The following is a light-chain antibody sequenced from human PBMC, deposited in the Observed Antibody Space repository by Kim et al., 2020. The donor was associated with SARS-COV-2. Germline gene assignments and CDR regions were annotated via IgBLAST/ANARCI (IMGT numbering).Light chain of an antibody. CDR1: QSVSSSY. CDR2: GAS. CDR3: QQYGSSYT. J-gene: IGKJ2*01. V-gene: IGKV3-20*01. Sequence: EIVLPQSPGTLSLSPGERATLSCRASQSVSSSYLAWYQQRPGQAPRLLIYGASSRATGIPDRFSGSGSGTDFTLTISRLEPEDFAVYYCQQYGSSYTFGQGTKLEI.